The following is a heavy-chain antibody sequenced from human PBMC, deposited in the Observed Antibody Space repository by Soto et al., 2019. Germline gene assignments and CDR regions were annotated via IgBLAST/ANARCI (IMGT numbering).Heavy chain of an antibody. CDR3: ARGLILWFGELSRRGGYYYYMDV. D-gene: IGHD3-10*01. CDR1: GGSFSGYQ. Sequence: QVQLQQWGAGLLKPSETLSLTCAVYGGSFSGYQWTWIRQTPGKGLEWIGEINDSGNINYNPSLKSRFTILVDTAKKQISLKLISVSAADTAVYYCARGLILWFGELSRRGGYYYYMDVWGKGTTVTVSS. CDR2: INDSGNI. J-gene: IGHJ6*03. V-gene: IGHV4-34*01.